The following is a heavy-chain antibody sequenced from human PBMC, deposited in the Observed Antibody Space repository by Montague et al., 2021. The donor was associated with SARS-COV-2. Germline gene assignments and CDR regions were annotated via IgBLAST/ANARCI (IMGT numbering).Heavy chain of an antibody. Sequence: SETLSLTCTVSGDSMTYFYWSWIRQTPEKGLEWIGHIFYRWTTKYNPSLESRVTLTVDTSKYQFYLKLNSVAAADTAVYYCARGATRTLDYWGQGTRVTVSS. V-gene: IGHV4-59*01. CDR2: IFYRWTT. CDR1: GDSMTYFY. CDR3: ARGATRTLDY. D-gene: IGHD1-1*01. J-gene: IGHJ4*02.